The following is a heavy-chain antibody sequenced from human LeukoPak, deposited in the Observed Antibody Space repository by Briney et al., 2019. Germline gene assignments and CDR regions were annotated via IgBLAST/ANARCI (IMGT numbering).Heavy chain of an antibody. CDR1: GFTFSSYA. CDR2: ISGSGGST. J-gene: IGHJ5*02. CDR3: AKDFEGIVALVAATPTS. D-gene: IGHD2-15*01. V-gene: IGHV3-23*01. Sequence: PGASLRLSCAASGFTFSSYAMGWVRQAPGKGLEWVSAISGSGGSTYYADSVKGRFTISRDNSKNTLYLQMNSLRAEDTTVYHDAKDFEGIVALVAATPTSWGQGTLVPVSS.